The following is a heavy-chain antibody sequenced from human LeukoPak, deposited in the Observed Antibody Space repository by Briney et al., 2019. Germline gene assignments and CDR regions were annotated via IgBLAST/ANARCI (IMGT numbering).Heavy chain of an antibody. CDR1: GYTFTGYY. CDR2: INPNSGGT. CDR3: AREERVRKGYYVSYYYMDV. D-gene: IGHD3-3*01. V-gene: IGHV1-2*06. J-gene: IGHJ6*03. Sequence: ASVKVSCKASGYTFTGYYMHWVRQAPGQGLEWMGRINPNSGGTNYAQKVQGRVTMTRDTSISTAYMELSRLRSDDTAVYYCAREERVRKGYYVSYYYMDVWGKGTTVTVSS.